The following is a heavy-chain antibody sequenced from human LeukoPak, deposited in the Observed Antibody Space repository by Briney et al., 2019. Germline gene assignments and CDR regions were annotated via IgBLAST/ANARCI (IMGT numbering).Heavy chain of an antibody. D-gene: IGHD6-19*01. CDR1: GFTFSSYA. CDR2: ISGSGGST. V-gene: IGHV3-23*01. CDR3: ARHQYSSGWFGAFDI. J-gene: IGHJ3*02. Sequence: GGSLRLSCAASGFTFSSYAMSWVRQAPGKGLEWVSAISGSGGSTYYADSVKGRFTISRDNSKNTLYLQMNSLRAEDTAVYYCARHQYSSGWFGAFDIWGQGTMVTVSS.